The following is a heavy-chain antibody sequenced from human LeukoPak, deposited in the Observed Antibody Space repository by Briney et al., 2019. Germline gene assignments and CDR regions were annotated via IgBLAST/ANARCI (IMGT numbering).Heavy chain of an antibody. D-gene: IGHD4-17*01. Sequence: ASVKVSCKASGYTFTDYYMQWVRQAPGQGLEWMGWISAYNGNTNYAQKFQGRVTMTRDTSTSTVYMELSSLRSEDTAVYYCARDSFTRPKRTVTSWDYFDYWGQGTLVTVSS. CDR3: ARDSFTRPKRTVTSWDYFDY. V-gene: IGHV1-2*02. CDR2: ISAYNGNT. CDR1: GYTFTDYY. J-gene: IGHJ4*02.